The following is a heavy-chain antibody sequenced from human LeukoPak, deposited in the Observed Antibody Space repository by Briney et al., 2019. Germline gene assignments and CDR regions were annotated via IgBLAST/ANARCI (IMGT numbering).Heavy chain of an antibody. V-gene: IGHV4-39*01. D-gene: IGHD6-13*01. J-gene: IGHJ4*02. CDR1: GGSISSSSYY. CDR2: IYYSGST. CDR3: ARCVQQLHDY. Sequence: SETLSDTCTVSGGSISSSSYYWGWIRQPPGKGLEWIGSIYYSGSTYYNPSLKSRVTISVDTSKNQFSLKLSSVTAADTAVYYCARCVQQLHDYWGQGTLVTVSS.